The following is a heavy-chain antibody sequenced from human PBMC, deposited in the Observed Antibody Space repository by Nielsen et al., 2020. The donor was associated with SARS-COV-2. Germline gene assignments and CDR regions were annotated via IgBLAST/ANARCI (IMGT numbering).Heavy chain of an antibody. CDR1: GFTFSDYG. J-gene: IGHJ4*02. D-gene: IGHD5-24*01. Sequence: GESLKISCLASGFTFSDYGLHWVRQAPGKGLEWVSFISGRGGTIYYGDSVKGRFTISRDNGKSSVYLQMNSLRDEDTAVYYCAREGRKLPLDYWGQGTLVTVSS. CDR2: ISGRGGTI. V-gene: IGHV3-48*02. CDR3: AREGRKLPLDY.